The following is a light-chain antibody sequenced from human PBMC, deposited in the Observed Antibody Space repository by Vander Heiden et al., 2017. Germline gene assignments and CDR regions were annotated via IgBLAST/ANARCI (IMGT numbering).Light chain of an antibody. J-gene: IGLJ1*01. V-gene: IGLV2-14*03. Sequence: QSALTQPDSVSGSPGQSITITCTGTSSDVGYYNFLSWYQQQPGKAPKLMIYGVSNRPSGISSRFSGSKSGNTASLTISGLQAEGEADYYCSSYTSSSTYVFGTGTKVTVL. CDR1: SSDVGYYNF. CDR3: SSYTSSSTYV. CDR2: GVS.